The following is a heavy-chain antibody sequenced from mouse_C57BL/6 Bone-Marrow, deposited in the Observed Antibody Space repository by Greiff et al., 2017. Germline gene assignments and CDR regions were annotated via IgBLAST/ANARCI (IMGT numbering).Heavy chain of an antibody. CDR1: GYTFTSYN. CDR3: ARPTVVATDAMDY. CDR2: IYPGNGDT. D-gene: IGHD1-1*01. J-gene: IGHJ4*01. Sequence: QVQLQQSGAELVRPGASVKMSCKASGYTFTSYNMYWVKQTPRQGLEWIGAIYPGNGDTSYNQKFKGKATLTVDKSSSTAYMQLSSLTSEDSAVYFCARPTVVATDAMDYWGQGTSVTVSS. V-gene: IGHV1-12*01.